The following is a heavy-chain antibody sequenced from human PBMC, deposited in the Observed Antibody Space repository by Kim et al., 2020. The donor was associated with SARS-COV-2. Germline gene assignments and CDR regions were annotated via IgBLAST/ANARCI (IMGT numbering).Heavy chain of an antibody. D-gene: IGHD1-1*01. CDR3: ARERSDGFAI. V-gene: IGHV4-59*01. CDR2: IYQSGST. Sequence: SETLSLTCTVSGGSISTYYWNWIRQSPGKGMDAIGYIYQSGSTNYNPSLKRRVTISVDTSKNLFSPNLRSVTAADTAVYYCARERSDGFAIWGPWTLVT. CDR1: GGSISTYY. J-gene: IGHJ3*02.